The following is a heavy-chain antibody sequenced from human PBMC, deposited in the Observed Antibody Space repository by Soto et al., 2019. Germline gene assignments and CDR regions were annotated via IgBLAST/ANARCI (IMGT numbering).Heavy chain of an antibody. V-gene: IGHV3-23*01. CDR3: AYQGGKHCSGGSCYPIFDY. J-gene: IGHJ4*02. Sequence: EVQLLESGGGLVQPGGSLRLSCAASGFTFSSYAMSWVRQAPGKGLEWVSAISGSGGSTYYADSVKGRFTSSRDNSKNTLYLQMNSLRAEDTAVYYCAYQGGKHCSGGSCYPIFDYWGQGTLVTVSS. CDR2: ISGSGGST. D-gene: IGHD2-15*01. CDR1: GFTFSSYA.